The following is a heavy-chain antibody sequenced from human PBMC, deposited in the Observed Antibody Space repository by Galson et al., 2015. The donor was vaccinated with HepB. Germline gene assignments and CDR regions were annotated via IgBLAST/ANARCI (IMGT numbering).Heavy chain of an antibody. J-gene: IGHJ4*02. CDR2: ISSSSSYI. V-gene: IGHV3-21*01. CDR3: ARDRRGQRAVTTYYFDY. Sequence: SLRLSCAASGFTFSSYSMNWVRQAPGKGLEWVSSISSSSSYIYYADSVKGRFTISRDNAKNSLYLQMNSLRAEDTAVYYCARDRRGQRAVTTYYFDYWGQGTLVTVSS. D-gene: IGHD4-17*01. CDR1: GFTFSSYS.